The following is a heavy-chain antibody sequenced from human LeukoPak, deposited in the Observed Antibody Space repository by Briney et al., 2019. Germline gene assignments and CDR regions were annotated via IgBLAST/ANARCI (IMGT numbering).Heavy chain of an antibody. D-gene: IGHD5-18*01. CDR2: IYYSGST. CDR1: GGSISSYY. J-gene: IGHJ4*02. V-gene: IGHV4-59*01. Sequence: SETLSLTCTVSGGSISSYYWSWIRQPPGKGLEWIGYIYYSGSTNYNPSLKSRVTISVDTSKNQFSLKLSSVTAADTAVYYCARAVVRGYSYGYLHYFDYWGQGTLVTVSS. CDR3: ARAVVRGYSYGYLHYFDY.